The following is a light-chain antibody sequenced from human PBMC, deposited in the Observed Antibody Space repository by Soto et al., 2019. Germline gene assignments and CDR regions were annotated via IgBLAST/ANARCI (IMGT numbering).Light chain of an antibody. J-gene: IGKJ1*01. CDR3: HQYGYLGT. CDR1: QTVSSSF. Sequence: EIVLTQSPGTLSLSPGEIATLSCRTSQTVSSSFLAWYQQTPGQAPRLLIYDASIRATDIPDRFNGSGSGTDFTLTISRLEPEDFAVYYCHQYGYLGTFGQGTKVDIK. CDR2: DAS. V-gene: IGKV3-20*01.